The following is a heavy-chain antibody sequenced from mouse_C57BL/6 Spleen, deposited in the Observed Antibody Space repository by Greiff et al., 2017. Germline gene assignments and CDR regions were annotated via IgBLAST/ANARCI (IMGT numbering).Heavy chain of an antibody. CDR2: ISDGGSYT. Sequence: EVQLVESGGGLVKPGGSLKLSCAASGFTFSSYAMSWVRQTPEKRLEWVATISDGGSYTYYPDNVKGRFTISRDNAKNNLYLQMSHLKSEDTAMYYCARDGSKWAMDYWGQGTSVTVSA. V-gene: IGHV5-4*01. J-gene: IGHJ4*01. D-gene: IGHD2-5*01. CDR3: ARDGSKWAMDY. CDR1: GFTFSSYA.